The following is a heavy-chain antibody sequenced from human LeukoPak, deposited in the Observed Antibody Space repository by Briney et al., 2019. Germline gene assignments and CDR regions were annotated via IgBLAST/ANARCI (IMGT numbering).Heavy chain of an antibody. CDR1: GYAFSNFW. J-gene: IGHJ3*02. CDR3: ASARGGFGELSMGDAFDI. CDR2: IYPGDSDT. V-gene: IGHV5-51*01. Sequence: GESLKISCKASGYAFSNFWIGWVRQVPGKGLEWMGIIYPGDSDTRYSPSFQGQVTVSADKSISTAYLQWGSLKASDTAMYYCASARGGFGELSMGDAFDIWGQGTMVTVSS. D-gene: IGHD3-16*02.